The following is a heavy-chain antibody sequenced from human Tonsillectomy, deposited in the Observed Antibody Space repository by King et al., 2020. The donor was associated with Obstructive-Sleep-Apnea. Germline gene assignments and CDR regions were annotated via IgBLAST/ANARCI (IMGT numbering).Heavy chain of an antibody. Sequence: TLKESGPTLVKPTQTLTLTCTFSGFSLSTSAVGVGWSRQPPGKALEWLALIYWVDDKRYTPSLKTRLTISKDTSKNQVVLTMTNMDPVDTATYFCVHSDRILFDYWGQGTLVTVSS. J-gene: IGHJ4*02. CDR2: IYWVDDK. CDR1: GFSLSTSAVG. V-gene: IGHV2-5*02. CDR3: VHSDRILFDY. D-gene: IGHD2-15*01.